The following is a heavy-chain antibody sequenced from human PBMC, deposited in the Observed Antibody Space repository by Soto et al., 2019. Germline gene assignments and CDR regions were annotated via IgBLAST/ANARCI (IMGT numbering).Heavy chain of an antibody. V-gene: IGHV3-30*04. Sequence: VQLVESGGGVVQPGRSLRLSCAASGFTFSRYPMHWARQAPGKGLEWVAVISYDGSETYYADSVKGRHTISRDDSTSALYLQMNGLTPADTAVYYCVRGEREGYNDVLYWGQGTLVIVSS. D-gene: IGHD1-1*01. J-gene: IGHJ4*02. CDR1: GFTFSRYP. CDR2: ISYDGSET. CDR3: VRGEREGYNDVLY.